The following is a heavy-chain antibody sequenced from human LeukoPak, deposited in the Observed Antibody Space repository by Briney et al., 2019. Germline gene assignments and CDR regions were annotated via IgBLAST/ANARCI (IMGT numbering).Heavy chain of an antibody. CDR1: GDTFSSYA. Sequence: SVKVSCKASGDTFSSYAISWVREAPGQGLEWMGGIIPIFGTANYAQKFQGRVTITADKSTSTAYMELSSLRSEDTAVYYCARCKSSSWYGNWFDPWGQGTLVTVSS. CDR2: IIPIFGTA. V-gene: IGHV1-69*06. CDR3: ARCKSSSWYGNWFDP. D-gene: IGHD6-13*01. J-gene: IGHJ5*02.